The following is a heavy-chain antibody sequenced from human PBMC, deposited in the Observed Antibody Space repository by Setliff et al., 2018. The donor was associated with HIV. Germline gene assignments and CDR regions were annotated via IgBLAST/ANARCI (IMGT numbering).Heavy chain of an antibody. J-gene: IGHJ6*03. CDR3: AKDNYFGSGSYYRAKGGYNYYYMAV. D-gene: IGHD3-10*01. CDR1: GYTFTDYY. V-gene: IGHV1-69-2*01. Sequence: ASVKVSCKASGYTFTDYYMHWVQQAPGKGLEWMGRVDPEDGETIFAEKFQGRVTITADTSTDTAYMELSSLRSEDTAVYYCAKDNYFGSGSYYRAKGGYNYYYMAVWGKGTTVTVSS. CDR2: VDPEDGET.